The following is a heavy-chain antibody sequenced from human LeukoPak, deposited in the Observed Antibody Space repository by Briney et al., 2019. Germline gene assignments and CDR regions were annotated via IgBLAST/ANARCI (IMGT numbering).Heavy chain of an antibody. Sequence: GASVKVSCKASGYTFTSYGISWVRQAPGQGLEWMGWISAYNGNTNYAQKLQGRVTMTTDTSTSTAYMELRSLRSDDTAVYYCARVWGGWDLDSSGFLDYWGQGTLVTVSS. V-gene: IGHV1-18*01. CDR2: ISAYNGNT. CDR1: GYTFTSYG. D-gene: IGHD3-22*01. J-gene: IGHJ4*02. CDR3: ARVWGGWDLDSSGFLDY.